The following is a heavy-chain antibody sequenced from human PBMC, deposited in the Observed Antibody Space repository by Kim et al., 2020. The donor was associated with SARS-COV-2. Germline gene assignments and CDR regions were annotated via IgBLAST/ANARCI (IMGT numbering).Heavy chain of an antibody. J-gene: IGHJ4*02. V-gene: IGHV4-39*01. CDR1: GGSISSSSYY. Sequence: SETLSLPCTVPGGSISSSSYYWGWIRQPPGKGLGWIGSIYYSGRTYSNPSLNSRVTISVDTSKNQFSLKLTSVTAADTALYYCARQLVGATQNFDYWGQGTLVTVSS. D-gene: IGHD1-26*01. CDR2: IYYSGRT. CDR3: ARQLVGATQNFDY.